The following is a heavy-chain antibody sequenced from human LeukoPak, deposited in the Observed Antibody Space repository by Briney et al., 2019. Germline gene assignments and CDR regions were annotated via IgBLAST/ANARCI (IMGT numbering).Heavy chain of an antibody. V-gene: IGHV4-39*01. J-gene: IGHJ4*02. CDR3: ARYVSVTMVRGVIIDY. CDR2: IYYSGST. Sequence: PSETLSLTCTVSGGSISSSSYYWGWIRQPPGKGLEWIGSIYYSGSTYYNPSLKSRVTMSVDTSKNQFSLKLSSVTAADTAVYYCARYVSVTMVRGVIIDYWGQGTLVTVSS. D-gene: IGHD3-10*01. CDR1: GGSISSSSYY.